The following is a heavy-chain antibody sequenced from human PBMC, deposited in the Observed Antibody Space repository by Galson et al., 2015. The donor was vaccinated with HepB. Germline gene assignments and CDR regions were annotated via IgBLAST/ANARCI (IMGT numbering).Heavy chain of an antibody. V-gene: IGHV3-53*01. Sequence: SLRLSCAASDLTVDSNRMTWVRQAPGKGLEWVSIIYSGGSPFYADSVKGRFTISRDNSKNTLYLQMNSLRVEDTAVYYCARVSGYSYATDVWGQGTTVTVSS. CDR2: IYSGGSP. CDR1: DLTVDSNR. D-gene: IGHD3-10*01. J-gene: IGHJ6*02. CDR3: ARVSGYSYATDV.